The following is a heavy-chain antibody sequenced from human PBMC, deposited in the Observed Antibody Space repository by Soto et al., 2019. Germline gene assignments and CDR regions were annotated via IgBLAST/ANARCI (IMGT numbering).Heavy chain of an antibody. Sequence: GGSLRLSCVASEVTFASYDMDWVRQAPGKGLEWVSLITSGGGGANYADSVKGRFTISRDNSKNTLYLQMNSLRAEDTAIYHCAREGRDWNPRCSFDLWGRGTMVTVSS. V-gene: IGHV3-23*01. CDR2: ITSGGGGA. D-gene: IGHD1-1*01. J-gene: IGHJ3*01. CDR3: AREGRDWNPRCSFDL. CDR1: EVTFASYD.